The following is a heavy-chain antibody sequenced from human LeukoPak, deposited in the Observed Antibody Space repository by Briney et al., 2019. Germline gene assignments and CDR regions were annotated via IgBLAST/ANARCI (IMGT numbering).Heavy chain of an antibody. V-gene: IGHV1-69*13. J-gene: IGHJ5*02. Sequence: ASVKVSCKASGYTFTSYDINWVRQAPGQGLEWMGGIIPIFGTANYAQKFQGRVTITADESTSTAYMELSSLRSEDTAVYYCARERGCSSTSCYVHWFDPWGQGTLVTVSS. CDR3: ARERGCSSTSCYVHWFDP. D-gene: IGHD2-2*01. CDR2: IIPIFGTA. CDR1: GYTFTSYD.